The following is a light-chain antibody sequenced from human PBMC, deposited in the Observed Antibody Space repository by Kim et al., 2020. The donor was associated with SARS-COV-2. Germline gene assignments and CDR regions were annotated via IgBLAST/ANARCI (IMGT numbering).Light chain of an antibody. V-gene: IGKV3-20*01. Sequence: WSPGERATLSCRASQSVAVSQLAWYQHKPGQAPRLLMFGASNRATGIPDRFSGSGSGTDFTLTISRLEPEDFAVYYCHHYGTSRTFGQGTKVDIK. CDR2: GAS. CDR3: HHYGTSRT. J-gene: IGKJ1*01. CDR1: QSVAVSQ.